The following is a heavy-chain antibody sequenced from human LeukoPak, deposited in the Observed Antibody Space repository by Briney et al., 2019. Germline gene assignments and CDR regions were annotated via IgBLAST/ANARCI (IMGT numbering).Heavy chain of an antibody. V-gene: IGHV3-49*03. CDR3: TRDPPTRY. CDR1: GFTFGDYT. Sequence: GGSLRLSCTASGFTFGDYTITWIRQAPGRGLERVGFIRNKADGGTPEYAASVKGRFTISRDDSKNIAYLQMNSLKTDDTAVYYCTRDPPTRYWGQGTLVSVSS. D-gene: IGHD1-26*01. J-gene: IGHJ4*02. CDR2: IRNKADGGTP.